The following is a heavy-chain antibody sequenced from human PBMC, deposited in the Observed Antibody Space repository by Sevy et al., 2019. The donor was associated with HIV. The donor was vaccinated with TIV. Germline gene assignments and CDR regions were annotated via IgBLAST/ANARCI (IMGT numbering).Heavy chain of an antibody. CDR3: TRVEGAADWGMDV. D-gene: IGHD1-26*01. J-gene: IGHJ6*02. Sequence: GGSLRLSCTVSGFTLGDYTLSWVRQAPGKGLEWVAFIRGKPYGGTTEHAASVKGRFTISRDDSKSIAYLQMNSLKTEDTAVYYCTRVEGAADWGMDVWGQGPTVTVSS. CDR2: IRGKPYGGTT. CDR1: GFTLGDYT. V-gene: IGHV3-49*04.